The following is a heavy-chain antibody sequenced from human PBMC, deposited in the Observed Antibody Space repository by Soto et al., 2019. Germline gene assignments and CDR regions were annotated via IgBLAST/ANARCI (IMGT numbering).Heavy chain of an antibody. V-gene: IGHV1-69*13. J-gene: IGHJ6*02. Sequence: SVKVSCKASGGTFSSYAISWVRQAPGQGLEWMGGIIPIFGTANYAQKFQGRVTITADESTSTAYMELSSLRSEDTAVYYCARGDYYDSSGYYSNYYYYGMDVWGQGTTVTVSS. CDR3: ARGDYYDSSGYYSNYYYYGMDV. CDR1: GGTFSSYA. CDR2: IIPIFGTA. D-gene: IGHD3-22*01.